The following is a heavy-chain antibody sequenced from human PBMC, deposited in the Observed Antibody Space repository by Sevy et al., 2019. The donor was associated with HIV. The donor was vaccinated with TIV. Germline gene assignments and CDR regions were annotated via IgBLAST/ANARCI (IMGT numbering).Heavy chain of an antibody. Sequence: ASVKVSCKASGYTFTGYYMHWVRQAPGQGLEWMGWINPNSGGTNYAQKFQGRVTMTRDTSISTAYMELSRLRSDDTAVYYCARDREWRSGDSSGYYSWYFDYWGQGTLVTVSS. CDR2: INPNSGGT. J-gene: IGHJ4*02. CDR3: ARDREWRSGDSSGYYSWYFDY. CDR1: GYTFTGYY. V-gene: IGHV1-2*02. D-gene: IGHD3-22*01.